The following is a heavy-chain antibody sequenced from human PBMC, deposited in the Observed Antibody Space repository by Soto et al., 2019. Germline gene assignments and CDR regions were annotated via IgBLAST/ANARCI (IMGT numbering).Heavy chain of an antibody. CDR1: GGSISSGYYY. CDR3: ASSSLCGMDV. J-gene: IGHJ6*02. Sequence: PWETLSLTCSVSGGSISSGYYYWRWILQPPGKGWEWIVNIYYSGNTYYNPSLKSRLIISIDTSKNQFYLKVGCVTAEDTAVYYCASSSLCGMDVWGQGTLVTVSS. CDR2: IYYSGNT. V-gene: IGHV4-30-4*01. D-gene: IGHD2-2*01.